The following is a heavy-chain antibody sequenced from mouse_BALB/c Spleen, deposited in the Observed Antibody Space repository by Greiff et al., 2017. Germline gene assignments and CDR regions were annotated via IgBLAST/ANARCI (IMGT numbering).Heavy chain of an antibody. CDR3: TKAYRYDAWFAY. CDR1: GYTFTSYW. V-gene: IGHV1-5*01. D-gene: IGHD2-14*01. CDR2: IYPGNSDT. J-gene: IGHJ3*01. Sequence: VQLQQSGTVLARPGASVKMSCKASGYTFTSYWMHWVKQRPGQGLEWIGAIYPGNSDTSYNQKFKGKAKLTAVTSTSTAYMELSSLTNEDSAVYYCTKAYRYDAWFAYWGQGTLVTVSA.